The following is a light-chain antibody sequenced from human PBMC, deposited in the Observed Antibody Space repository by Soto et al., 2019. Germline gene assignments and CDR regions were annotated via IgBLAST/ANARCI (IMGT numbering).Light chain of an antibody. J-gene: IGKJ5*01. CDR1: QNINNY. V-gene: IGKV1-33*01. CDR3: QQYENLHT. CDR2: DAS. Sequence: DIQMTQSPYSLAASVVYRFPITCQASQNINNYLNWYQQKPGRAPKLLIYDASNLEAGVPSRFRGSGSGTDFTFTISRLQTEDIATYYCQQYENLHTFGQGSRLEIK.